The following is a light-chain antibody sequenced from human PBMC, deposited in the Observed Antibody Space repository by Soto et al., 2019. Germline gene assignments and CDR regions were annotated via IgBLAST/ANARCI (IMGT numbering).Light chain of an antibody. J-gene: IGKJ1*01. CDR3: LQDYNYPRT. Sequence: AIQMTQSPSSLSSSFVYRVTITCRASHDIRNELGWYQQRPGKAPKLLIYAASTLQSGVPSRFSASGSGTDFTLTISSLQPEDFATYYCLQDYNYPRTFGPGTKVDIK. V-gene: IGKV1-6*02. CDR2: AAS. CDR1: HDIRNE.